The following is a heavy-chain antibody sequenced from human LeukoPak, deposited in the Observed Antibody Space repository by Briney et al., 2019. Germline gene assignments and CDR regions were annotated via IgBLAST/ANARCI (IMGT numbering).Heavy chain of an antibody. CDR2: IYYSGST. D-gene: IGHD4-17*01. CDR3: ARDATVTTSIPD. V-gene: IGHV4-59*01. CDR1: GGSISSYY. J-gene: IGHJ4*02. Sequence: SETLSLTCTVSGGSISSYYWSWIRQPPGKGLEWIGYIYYSGSTNYNPSLKSRVTISVDTSKNQFSLKLSSVTAADTAVYYCARDATVTTSIPDWGQGTLVTVSS.